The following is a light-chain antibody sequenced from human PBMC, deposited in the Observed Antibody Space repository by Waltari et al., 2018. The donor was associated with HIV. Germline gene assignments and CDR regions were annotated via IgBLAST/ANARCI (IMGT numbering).Light chain of an antibody. Sequence: QSALTQPASVSGSPAQSIVISCTGPSDDVGYYHSVSWYQQHPGKVPKLVIYDVTRRPSGVSNRFSGSKSGNTASLTISGLRADDEADYYCSSYVGSSTSWLFGGGTKLTV. V-gene: IGLV2-14*03. CDR3: SSYVGSSTSWL. CDR1: SDDVGYYHS. J-gene: IGLJ3*02. CDR2: DVT.